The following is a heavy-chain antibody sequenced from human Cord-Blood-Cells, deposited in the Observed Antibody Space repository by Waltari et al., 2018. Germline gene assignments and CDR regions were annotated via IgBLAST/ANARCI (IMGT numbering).Heavy chain of an antibody. CDR3: AVRDSSGYYYFDY. V-gene: IGHV4-4*02. J-gene: IGHJ4*02. CDR2: IYHSGST. D-gene: IGHD3-22*01. Sequence: QVQLQESGPELVKPSGTLSLTCAGSGGSISSSNCWSWVRQPPGKGLEWIGEIYHSGSTNYNPSLKSRVTISVDKSKNQFSLKLSSVTAADTAVYYCAVRDSSGYYYFDYWGQGTLVTVSS. CDR1: GGSISSSNC.